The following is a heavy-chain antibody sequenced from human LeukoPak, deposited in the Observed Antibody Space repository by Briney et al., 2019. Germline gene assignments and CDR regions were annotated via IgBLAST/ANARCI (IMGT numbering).Heavy chain of an antibody. Sequence: GGSLRLSCAASGFAFRSHGMYWVRQAPGKGLMYISRNNGDGSTTNYADVVKGRFTMSRDNVKNTLYLQMNSLRVEDTAVYYCARDPRNVGLAPWGQGTLVTVSS. CDR3: ARDPRNVGLAP. CDR1: GFAFRSHG. D-gene: IGHD2-15*01. CDR2: NNGDGSTT. V-gene: IGHV3-74*01. J-gene: IGHJ5*02.